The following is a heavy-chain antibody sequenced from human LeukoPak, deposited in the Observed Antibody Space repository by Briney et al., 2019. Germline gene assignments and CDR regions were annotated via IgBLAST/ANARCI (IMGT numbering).Heavy chain of an antibody. V-gene: IGHV3-53*01. D-gene: IGHD3-22*01. CDR1: GITFSSYG. CDR3: TRSGYRHPYHFDS. CDR2: LYTGGGT. J-gene: IGHJ4*02. Sequence: GGTLRLSCAASGITFSSYGVSWVRQAPGKRLEWLSVLYTGGGTDHSDSVKGRFTISRDNSKNTLSLQMNSLRGEDTAIYYCTRSGYRHPYHFDSWGQGTLVSVSS.